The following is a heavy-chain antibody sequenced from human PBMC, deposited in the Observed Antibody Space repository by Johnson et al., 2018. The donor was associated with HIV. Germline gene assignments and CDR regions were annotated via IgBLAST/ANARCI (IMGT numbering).Heavy chain of an antibody. CDR2: ISSSGSTI. J-gene: IGHJ3*01. Sequence: QLVESGGGLVKPGGSLRLSCAASGFTFSDYYMSWIRQAPGKGLEWVSYISSSGSTIYYADSVKGRFPISRDNSRSTVYLHMINLRADDTALYYCAREISRYYYDYAAFDLWGQGTTVTVSS. V-gene: IGHV3-11*01. D-gene: IGHD3-22*01. CDR1: GFTFSDYY. CDR3: AREISRYYYDYAAFDL.